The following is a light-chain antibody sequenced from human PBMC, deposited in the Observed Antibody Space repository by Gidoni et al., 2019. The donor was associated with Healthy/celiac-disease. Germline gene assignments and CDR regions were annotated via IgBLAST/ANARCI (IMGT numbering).Light chain of an antibody. CDR1: QSVSSY. J-gene: IGKJ1*01. CDR3: QQRSNWPWT. CDR2: DAS. V-gene: IGKV3-11*01. Sequence: EIVLPPSPATLSLSPGERATLSCRASQSVSSYLAWYQQKPGQAPRLLIYDASNRATGIPARFSGSGSGTDFTLTISSLDPEDFAVYYCQQRSNWPWTFGQGTKVEIK.